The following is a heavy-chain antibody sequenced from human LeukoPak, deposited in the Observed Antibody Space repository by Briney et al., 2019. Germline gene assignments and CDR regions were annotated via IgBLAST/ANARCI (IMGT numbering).Heavy chain of an antibody. V-gene: IGHV3-64*01. CDR1: GFAFSNYA. J-gene: IGHJ4*02. CDR3: ARDFMYGSGFDY. CDR2: IGNGGSI. D-gene: IGHD2-8*01. Sequence: GGSLRLSCVASGFAFSNYALHWVRQAPGKGLQYVSGIGNGGSIDYANSVKGRFTISRDNSKNTLYLQMGSLRPEDMAVYYCARDFMYGSGFDYWGQGTLVTVSS.